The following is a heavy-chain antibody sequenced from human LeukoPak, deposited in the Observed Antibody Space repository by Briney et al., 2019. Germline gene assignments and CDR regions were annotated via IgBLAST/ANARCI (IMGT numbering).Heavy chain of an antibody. CDR1: GLSFRSYG. D-gene: IGHD4-17*01. V-gene: IGHV3-33*06. J-gene: IGHJ4*02. CDR3: AKMVRSYGDYDPIDY. Sequence: GGSLRLSCVTSGLSFRSYGMHWVRQAPGKGLEWVAVIWYDGSKRYYVDSVKGRFTISRDNSKNTLYLQMNSLRAEDTAVYYCAKMVRSYGDYDPIDYWGQGTLVTVSS. CDR2: IWYDGSKR.